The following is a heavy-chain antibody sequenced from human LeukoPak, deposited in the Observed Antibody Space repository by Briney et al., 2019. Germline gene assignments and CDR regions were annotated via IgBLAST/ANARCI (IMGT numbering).Heavy chain of an antibody. CDR3: AKATTRGGTSNYYYYGMDV. Sequence: GGSLRLSCEASGFTFGTYAMTWVRQGPGKGLEWVSVISGDGDLTYYTNSVKGRFTISRDNSKNTLYLQMNSLRADDTALYYCAKATTRGGTSNYYYYGMDVWGHGTTVTVSS. V-gene: IGHV3-23*01. D-gene: IGHD1-1*01. J-gene: IGHJ6*02. CDR2: ISGDGDLT. CDR1: GFTFGTYA.